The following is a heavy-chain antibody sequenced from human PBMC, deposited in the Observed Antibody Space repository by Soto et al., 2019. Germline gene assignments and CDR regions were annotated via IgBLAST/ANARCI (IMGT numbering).Heavy chain of an antibody. CDR2: IIPIFGTT. D-gene: IGHD1-26*01. V-gene: IGHV1-69*01. Sequence: QVHLVQSGAEVKKPGSSVKVSCKASGGSFNSYAFTWVRQAPGQGLEWMGGIIPIFGTTNYAQKFQGRVTITADESTSTAYMELSSLRSEDTAVYYCARVKGELLGDYYYYGMDVWGQGTTVTVSS. CDR3: ARVKGELLGDYYYYGMDV. J-gene: IGHJ6*02. CDR1: GGSFNSYA.